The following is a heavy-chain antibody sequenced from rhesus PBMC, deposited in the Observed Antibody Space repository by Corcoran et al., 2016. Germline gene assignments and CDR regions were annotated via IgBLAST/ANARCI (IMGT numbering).Heavy chain of an antibody. D-gene: IGHD7-45*01. J-gene: IGHJ5-1*01. CDR1: GFSLSRYW. CDR2: INSGGDTT. CDR3: AKDAGDLRFDV. Sequence: GQLVESGGGLAKPGGSLRRSCAASGFSLSRYWMNWFRQSPGKGLEWVSTINSGGDTTDYAGSVKGRFTISRDTSKNTLSLQMNSLRAEDTAVYYCAKDAGDLRFDVWGPGVLVTVSS. V-gene: IGHV3S42*01.